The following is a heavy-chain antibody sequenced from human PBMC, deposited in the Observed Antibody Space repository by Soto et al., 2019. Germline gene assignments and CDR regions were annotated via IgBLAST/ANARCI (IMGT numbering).Heavy chain of an antibody. CDR3: ARHPGKTNILRYFDWLLKIFDY. Sequence: PGESLKISCKGSGYSFTSYWIGWVRQMPGKGLEWMGIIYPGDSDTRYSPSFQGQVTISADKSISTAYLQWSSLQASDTAMYYCARHPGKTNILRYFDWLLKIFDYWGQGTLVTVSS. J-gene: IGHJ4*02. CDR2: IYPGDSDT. D-gene: IGHD3-9*01. CDR1: GYSFTSYW. V-gene: IGHV5-51*01.